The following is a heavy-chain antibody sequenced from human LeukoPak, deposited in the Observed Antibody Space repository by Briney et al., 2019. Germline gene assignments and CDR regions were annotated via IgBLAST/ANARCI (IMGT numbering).Heavy chain of an antibody. D-gene: IGHD2-2*01. V-gene: IGHV1-8*01. CDR1: GYTFTSYD. CDR3: ARDRSQIVVVPAAMFDP. CDR2: MNPNSGNT. Sequence: ASVKVSCKASGYTFTSYDINWVRQATGQGLEWMGWMNPNSGNTGYAQKFQGRVTMTRNTSISTAYMELSSLRSEDTAVYYCARDRSQIVVVPAAMFDPWGQGTLVTVSS. J-gene: IGHJ5*02.